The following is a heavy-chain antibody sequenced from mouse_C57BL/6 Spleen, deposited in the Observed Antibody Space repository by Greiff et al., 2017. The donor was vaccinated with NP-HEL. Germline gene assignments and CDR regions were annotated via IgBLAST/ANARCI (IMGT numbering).Heavy chain of an antibody. J-gene: IGHJ2*01. CDR1: GFTFTDYY. CDR2: IRNKANGYTT. Sequence: EVKLVESGGGLVQPGGSLSLSCAASGFTFTDYYMSWVRQPPGKALEWLGFIRNKANGYTTEYSASVKGRFTISRDNSQSILYLQMNALRAEDSATYYCARSYGNYAYFDYWGQGTTLTVSS. V-gene: IGHV7-3*01. D-gene: IGHD2-1*01. CDR3: ARSYGNYAYFDY.